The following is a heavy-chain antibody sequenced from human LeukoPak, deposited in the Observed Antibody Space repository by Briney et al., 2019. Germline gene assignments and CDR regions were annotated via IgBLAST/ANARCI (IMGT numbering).Heavy chain of an antibody. Sequence: PGGSLRLSCAASGFTFSSYAMHWVRQAPGKGLEWVAVISYDGSNKYYADSVKGRFTISRDNSKNTLYLQMNSLRAEDTAVYYCARDDYCSGSSCYIGGIWFDPWGQGTLVTVSS. D-gene: IGHD2-2*02. CDR2: ISYDGSNK. CDR1: GFTFSSYA. J-gene: IGHJ5*02. CDR3: ARDDYCSGSSCYIGGIWFDP. V-gene: IGHV3-30-3*01.